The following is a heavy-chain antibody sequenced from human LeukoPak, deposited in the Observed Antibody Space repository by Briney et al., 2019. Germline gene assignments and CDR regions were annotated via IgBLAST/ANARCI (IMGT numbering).Heavy chain of an antibody. V-gene: IGHV3-48*01. Sequence: AGGSLRLSCVASGLTFSSYSMNWVRQAPGKGLEWVSYISSFSGTINYADSVKGRFTISRDNAKNSLYLQMNSLRAEDTAVYYCARDVGVLMIYAGGGIDTWGQGTLVTVSS. D-gene: IGHD2-8*01. J-gene: IGHJ5*02. CDR1: GLTFSSYS. CDR2: ISSFSGTI. CDR3: ARDVGVLMIYAGGGIDT.